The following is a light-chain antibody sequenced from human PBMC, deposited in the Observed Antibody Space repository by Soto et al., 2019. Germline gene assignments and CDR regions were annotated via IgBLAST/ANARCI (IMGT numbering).Light chain of an antibody. Sequence: DIQMTQSPSSVSASVGDTVTITCRASQDINSRLAWFQQKPGRAPKYLIQAASILQSGFPSRFAGSGSGTDFTLTINTLQHEDFATYYCLQVKSFPRTFGPGPKVDIK. J-gene: IGKJ1*01. CDR3: LQVKSFPRT. CDR2: AAS. V-gene: IGKV1-12*01. CDR1: QDINSR.